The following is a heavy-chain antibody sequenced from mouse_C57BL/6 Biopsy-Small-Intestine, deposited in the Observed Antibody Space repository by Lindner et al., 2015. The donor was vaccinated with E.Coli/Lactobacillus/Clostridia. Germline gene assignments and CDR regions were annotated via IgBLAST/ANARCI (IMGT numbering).Heavy chain of an antibody. CDR1: GYTFTGYW. Sequence: VQLQESGAELMKPGASVKLSCKATGYTFTGYWIEWVKQRPGHGLEWIGEILPGGGSTNYNEKFKGKATFTADTSSNTAYMQLSSLTYEDSAVYYCARSVLRYAMDYWGQGTSVTVSS. D-gene: IGHD1-1*01. CDR2: ILPGGGST. CDR3: ARSVLRYAMDY. V-gene: IGHV1-9*01. J-gene: IGHJ4*01.